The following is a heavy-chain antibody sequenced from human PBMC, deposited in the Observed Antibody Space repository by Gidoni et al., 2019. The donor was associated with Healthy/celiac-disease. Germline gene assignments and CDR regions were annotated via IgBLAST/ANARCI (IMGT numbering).Heavy chain of an antibody. Sequence: EVQLVESGGGLVQPGGSLRLSCADSGSTFSSYWMSWVRQAPGKGLEWVANIKQDGSEKYYVDSVKGRFTISRDNAKNSLYLQMNSLRAEDTAVYYCARVPAAMIYYFDYWGQGTLVTVSS. CDR1: GSTFSSYW. J-gene: IGHJ4*02. CDR3: ARVPAAMIYYFDY. CDR2: IKQDGSEK. V-gene: IGHV3-7*03. D-gene: IGHD2-2*01.